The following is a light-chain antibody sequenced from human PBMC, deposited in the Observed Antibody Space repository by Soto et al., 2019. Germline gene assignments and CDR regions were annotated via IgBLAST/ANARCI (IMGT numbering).Light chain of an antibody. Sequence: QSVLTQPASVSGSPGQSITISCTGTSSDVGGYNYVSWYQHHPDKAPKLIIYEVTNRPSGVSIRFSGSSSGNTASLTISGLQAEDEADYYCSSYTSSSTLVVFGGGTKVTVL. J-gene: IGLJ2*01. CDR1: SSDVGGYNY. CDR3: SSYTSSSTLVV. CDR2: EVT. V-gene: IGLV2-14*01.